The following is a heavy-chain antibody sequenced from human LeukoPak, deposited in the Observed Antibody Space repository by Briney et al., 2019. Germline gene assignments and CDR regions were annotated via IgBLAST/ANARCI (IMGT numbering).Heavy chain of an antibody. CDR1: GFTFSNYA. CDR2: TSGGGGDT. CDR3: AKEGRSLQTY. J-gene: IGHJ4*02. V-gene: IGHV3-23*01. D-gene: IGHD5-24*01. Sequence: GGSLRLSCAASGFTFSNYAMSWVRQAPGKGLEWVSGTSGGGGDTSYADSVKGRFTISRDNSKNSLYLQMNSLRVEDTAVYYCAKEGRSLQTYWGQGTLVTVSS.